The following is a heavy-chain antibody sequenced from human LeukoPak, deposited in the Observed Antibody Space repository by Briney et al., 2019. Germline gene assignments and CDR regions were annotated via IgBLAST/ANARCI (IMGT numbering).Heavy chain of an antibody. CDR1: GYTFTSYY. J-gene: IGHJ4*02. Sequence: ASVKVSCKASGYTFTSYYMHWVRQAPGQGLEWMGIINPSGGSTSYAQKFQGRVTMTRDMSTSTVYMELSSLRSEDTAVYYCARDTIPLYYYGSGSYYNGEKLVDYWGQGTLVTVSS. CDR3: ARDTIPLYYYGSGSYYNGEKLVDY. D-gene: IGHD3-10*01. CDR2: INPSGGST. V-gene: IGHV1-46*01.